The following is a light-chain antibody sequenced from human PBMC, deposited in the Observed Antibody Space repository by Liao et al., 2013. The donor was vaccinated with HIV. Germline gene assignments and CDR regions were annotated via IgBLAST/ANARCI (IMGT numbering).Light chain of an antibody. CDR3: QAWDSSTAV. CDR2: YDT. Sequence: SYVLTQPSSLSVAPGKTARMTCGGNSIGSKSVHWYQQRPGQAPLLVIYYDTDRPSGIPERFSGSNSGNTATLTISGTQPMDEADYYCQAWDSSTAVFGTGTKVTVL. CDR1: SIGSKS. J-gene: IGLJ1*01. V-gene: IGLV3-21*01.